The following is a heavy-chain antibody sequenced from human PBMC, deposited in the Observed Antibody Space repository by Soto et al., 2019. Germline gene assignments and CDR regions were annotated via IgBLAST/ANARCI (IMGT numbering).Heavy chain of an antibody. V-gene: IGHV3-72*01. CDR2: TRRKPNTYTT. D-gene: IGHD3-16*01. CDR1: GFTLSDHY. J-gene: IGHJ3*01. CDR3: VRRWPEGGDAFDV. Sequence: EVQLVASGGGLVQPGGSLRLSCAPSGFTLSDHYMDWVRQTPGKGLEWVGRTRRKPNTYTTEYAASVKGRFTISRDDSQNSLYLQMNSLKSEDTAVYFCVRRWPEGGDAFDVWGQGTMVTVSS.